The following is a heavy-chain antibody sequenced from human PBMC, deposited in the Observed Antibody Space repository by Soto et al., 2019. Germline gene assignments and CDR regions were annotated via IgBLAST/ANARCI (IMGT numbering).Heavy chain of an antibody. Sequence: QITLKESGPTVVKPTQTLTLICTLSGFSLSTNEVSVGWIRQPPGKALEWLALIYWDDDKRYSPSLKNRLTXXKXPSKNQVVLTMTNMDPGDTATYYCAHRDGARFYFDYWGQGTLVTVTS. CDR1: GFSLSTNEVS. J-gene: IGHJ4*02. CDR3: AHRDGARFYFDY. V-gene: IGHV2-5*02. CDR2: IYWDDDK.